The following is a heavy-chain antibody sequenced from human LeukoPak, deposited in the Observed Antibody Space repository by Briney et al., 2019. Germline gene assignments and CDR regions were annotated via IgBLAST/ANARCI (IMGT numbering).Heavy chain of an antibody. V-gene: IGHV4-59*01. D-gene: IGHD2-2*01. CDR3: ARGGGYCSSTTCLFDP. Sequence: PSETLSLTCTVSGYSITTYYWSWIRQPPGKGLEWIGYIFYSGNTDYNPSLKSRVTISVDTSKNQFSLRLDSVTAADTAVYYCARGGGYCSSTTCLFDPWGQGTLVTVSS. CDR1: GYSITTYY. J-gene: IGHJ5*02. CDR2: IFYSGNT.